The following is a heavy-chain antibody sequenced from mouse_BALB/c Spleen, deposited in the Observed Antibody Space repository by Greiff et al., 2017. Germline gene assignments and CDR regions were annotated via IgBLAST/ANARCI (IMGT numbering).Heavy chain of an antibody. D-gene: IGHD2-4*01. CDR1: GYSITSDYA. Sequence: VQLQQSGPGLVKPSQSLSLTCTVTGYSITSDYAWNWIRQFPGNKLEWMGYISYSGSTSYNPSLKSRISITRDTSKNQFFLQLNSVTTEDTATYYCSSTMITPYYAMDYWGQGTSVTVSS. V-gene: IGHV3-2*02. CDR2: ISYSGST. CDR3: SSTMITPYYAMDY. J-gene: IGHJ4*01.